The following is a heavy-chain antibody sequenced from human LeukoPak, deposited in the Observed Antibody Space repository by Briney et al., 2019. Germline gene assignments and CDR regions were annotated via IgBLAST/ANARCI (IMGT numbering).Heavy chain of an antibody. CDR1: GFTFTSSA. CDR3: ARARGREKIITIFGVVEGGSYYYYYGMDV. V-gene: IGHV1-58*01. CDR2: IVVGSGNT. Sequence: SVKVSCKASGFTFTSSAVQWVRQARGQRLEWIGWIVVGSGNTNYAQKFQERVTITRDMSTSTAYMELSSLRSEDTAVYYCARARGREKIITIFGVVEGGSYYYYYGMDVWGQGTTVTVSS. J-gene: IGHJ6*02. D-gene: IGHD3-3*01.